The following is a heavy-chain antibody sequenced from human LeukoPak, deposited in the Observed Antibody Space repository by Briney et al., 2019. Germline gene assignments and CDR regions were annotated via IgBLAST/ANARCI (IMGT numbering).Heavy chain of an antibody. D-gene: IGHD3-10*01. CDR1: GITFSGFW. CDR2: IKKDGSEQ. CDR3: ARGYYASGSFDY. Sequence: GGSLRLSCAASGITFSGFWMSWVRQAPGKGLEWVAHIKKDGSEQFCVDSVKGCFSVSRDNARNSLYLQMDSLRVEDTAVYYCARGYYASGSFDYWGQGILVTVSS. J-gene: IGHJ4*02. V-gene: IGHV3-7*01.